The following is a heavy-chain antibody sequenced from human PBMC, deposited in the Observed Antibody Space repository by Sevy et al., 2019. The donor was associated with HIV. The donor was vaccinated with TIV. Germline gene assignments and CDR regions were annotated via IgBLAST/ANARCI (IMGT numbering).Heavy chain of an antibody. D-gene: IGHD6-19*01. CDR2: ISSSSSYI. CDR1: GFTFSSYS. J-gene: IGHJ6*02. Sequence: GGSLRLSCAASGFTFSSYSMNWVRQAPGKGLEWVSSISSSSSYIYYADSVKGRFTISRDNAKNSLYLQMNSLRAEDKAVYYCARAYTSFSSGWYKDYYGMDVWGQGTTVTVSS. V-gene: IGHV3-21*01. CDR3: ARAYTSFSSGWYKDYYGMDV.